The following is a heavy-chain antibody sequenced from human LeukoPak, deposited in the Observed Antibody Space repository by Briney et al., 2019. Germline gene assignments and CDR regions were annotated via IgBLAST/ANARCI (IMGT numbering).Heavy chain of an antibody. Sequence: SETLSLTCSVSGSSISRSYHWGWIRQSPGKGLEWIGSIYESGSTYYSPSLKSRVTMSVATSKSQFSLRMRSVTATDTAVYYCARIRTTSSFNDYYYYMDVWGKGTTVTVSS. CDR2: IYESGST. D-gene: IGHD4-11*01. J-gene: IGHJ6*03. V-gene: IGHV4-38-2*02. CDR1: GSSISRSYH. CDR3: ARIRTTSSFNDYYYYMDV.